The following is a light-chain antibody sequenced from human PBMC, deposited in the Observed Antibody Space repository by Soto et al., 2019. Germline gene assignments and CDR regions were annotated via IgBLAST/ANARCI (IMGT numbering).Light chain of an antibody. V-gene: IGKV1-5*01. Sequence: DIQMTQSPSTLSASVGDRVTIACRASQSVNTWLAWYQKKPGKAPKLLIYDASNLQGGVPSRFSGSGSGTEFTLTISSLQPDDFATYYCQQYNSYSQTFGQGTKV. CDR2: DAS. J-gene: IGKJ1*01. CDR3: QQYNSYSQT. CDR1: QSVNTW.